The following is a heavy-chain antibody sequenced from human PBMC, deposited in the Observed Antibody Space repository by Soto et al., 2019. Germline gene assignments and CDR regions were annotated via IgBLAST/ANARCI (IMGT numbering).Heavy chain of an antibody. CDR2: VSAYNGNT. CDR1: GYTFTSYG. V-gene: IGHV1-18*01. D-gene: IGHD6-19*01. J-gene: IGHJ4*02. CDR3: ARVPNRSGWYEPFDY. Sequence: ASVKVSCKASGYTFTSYGISWVRQAPGQGLEWMGWVSAYNGNTNYAQKLQGRVTNTTDTSTSTAYMELRSLRSDDTAVYYCARVPNRSGWYEPFDYWGQGTLVTVSS.